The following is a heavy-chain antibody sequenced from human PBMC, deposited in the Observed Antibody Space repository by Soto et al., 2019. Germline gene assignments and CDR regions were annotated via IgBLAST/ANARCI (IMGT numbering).Heavy chain of an antibody. D-gene: IGHD7-27*01. CDR1: GGYISSGGYS. CDR2: IYHSGST. V-gene: IGHV4-30-2*01. Sequence: QLQLQESGSGLVKPSQTLSLTCAVAGGYISSGGYSWSWIRQPPGKGLEWIGYIYHSGSTYYNPSLKSRVTISVDRSKNQFSLKLSCVTAADTAVYYCARVPELGLIDYWGQGTLVTVSS. CDR3: ARVPELGLIDY. J-gene: IGHJ4*02.